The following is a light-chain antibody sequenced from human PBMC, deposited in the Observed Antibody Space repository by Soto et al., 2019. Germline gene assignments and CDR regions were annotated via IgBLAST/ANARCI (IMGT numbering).Light chain of an antibody. CDR2: DAS. CDR1: QSISTW. CDR3: QQYHSYGT. V-gene: IGKV1-5*01. Sequence: DIQMTQSPSTLSASVGDRVTITCRASQSISTWLAWYQQKPGKAPKLLIYDASSLESGVPSRFSGSGSGTKFTLTISSLQPDDFATYYCQQYHSYGTFGRGTKVDIK. J-gene: IGKJ4*02.